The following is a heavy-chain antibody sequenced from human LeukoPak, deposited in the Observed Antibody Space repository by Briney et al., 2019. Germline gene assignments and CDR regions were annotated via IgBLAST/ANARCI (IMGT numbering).Heavy chain of an antibody. Sequence: ASETLSLTCAVYGGSFSGYYWSWIRQPPGKGLEWIGSIYYSGSTYYNPALNSRVIISVDTSKNQFSLKVSSVSAADTAVYFCARDPGIVARRGWFDPWGQGTLVIVSS. D-gene: IGHD6-6*01. CDR3: ARDPGIVARRGWFDP. CDR1: GGSFSGYY. CDR2: IYYSGST. V-gene: IGHV4-34*01. J-gene: IGHJ5*02.